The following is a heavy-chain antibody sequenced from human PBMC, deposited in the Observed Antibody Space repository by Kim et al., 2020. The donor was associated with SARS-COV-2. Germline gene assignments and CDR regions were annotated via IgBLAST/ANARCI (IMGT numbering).Heavy chain of an antibody. V-gene: IGHV3-74*01. J-gene: IGHJ6*02. D-gene: IGHD7-27*01. Sequence: GGSLRLSCAASGFTFSSYWMHWVRQAPGKGLVWVSSINSDGSNTRSADSVKGRFTISRDNAKNTLYLQMNSLRAEDTAVYYCTRTNGAPHGMDVWGQGTTVTVSS. CDR1: GFTFSSYW. CDR3: TRTNGAPHGMDV. CDR2: INSDGSNT.